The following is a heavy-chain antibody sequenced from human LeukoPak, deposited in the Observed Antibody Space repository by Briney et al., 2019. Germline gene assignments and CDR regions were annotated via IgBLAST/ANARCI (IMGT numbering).Heavy chain of an antibody. Sequence: GSLRLSCAASGFSFSTYGMHWVRQAPDKGLEWVAVIWYDGSNKYYADSVKGRFTISRDNSKNTLYLQMNSLTAEDTAVYYCARASGPFDYWGQGTLVTVSS. D-gene: IGHD1-14*01. V-gene: IGHV3-33*01. J-gene: IGHJ4*02. CDR1: GFSFSTYG. CDR3: ARASGPFDY. CDR2: IWYDGSNK.